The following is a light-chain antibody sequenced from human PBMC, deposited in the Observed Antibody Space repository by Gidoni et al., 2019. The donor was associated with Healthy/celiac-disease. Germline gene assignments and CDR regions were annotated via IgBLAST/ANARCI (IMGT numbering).Light chain of an antibody. V-gene: IGKV3-20*01. CDR2: GAS. Sequence: EIGLTQSPGTLSLSPGERATLSCRASQSVSSSYLAWYQQKPGQAPRLLIDGASSRATGIPDRFSGSGSGTDFTLTISRLEPEDFAVYYCQQYGSSPGTFGQGTKVEIK. CDR3: QQYGSSPGT. J-gene: IGKJ1*01. CDR1: QSVSSSY.